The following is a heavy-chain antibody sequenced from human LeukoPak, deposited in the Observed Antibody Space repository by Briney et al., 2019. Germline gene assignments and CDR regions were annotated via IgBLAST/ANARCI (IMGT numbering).Heavy chain of an antibody. CDR3: ARDFGFSNPFFDY. D-gene: IGHD3-3*01. J-gene: IGHJ4*02. V-gene: IGHV3-21*01. Sequence: PGGSLRLACAASGCTFITHSINSVRQAPGKGIESASSISSSSSYIYYADSVRGRFTIARDNAKNSLYLQMNSLRAEDTAVYYCARDFGFSNPFFDYWGQGTLVTVSS. CDR2: ISSSSSYI. CDR1: GCTFITHS.